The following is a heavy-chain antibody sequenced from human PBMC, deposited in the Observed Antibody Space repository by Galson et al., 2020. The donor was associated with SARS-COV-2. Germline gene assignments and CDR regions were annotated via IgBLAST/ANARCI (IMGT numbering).Heavy chain of an antibody. CDR1: GYTFTSYD. J-gene: IGHJ4*02. CDR3: AFQTRYCSGGSCWYYFDY. CDR2: MNPNSGNT. Sequence: ASVKVSCKASGYTFTSYDINWVRQATGQGLEWMGWMNPNSGNTGYAQKFQGRVTITRNTSISTAYMELSSLRSEDTAVYYCAFQTRYCSGGSCWYYFDYWGQGTLVTVSS. D-gene: IGHD2-15*01. V-gene: IGHV1-8*03.